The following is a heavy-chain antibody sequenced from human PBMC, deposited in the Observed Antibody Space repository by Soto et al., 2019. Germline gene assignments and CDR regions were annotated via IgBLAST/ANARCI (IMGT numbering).Heavy chain of an antibody. V-gene: IGHV1-18*01. CDR2: ISAYNGNT. D-gene: IGHD3-3*01. J-gene: IGHJ4*02. Sequence: ASVKVSCKASGYTFTSYGISWVRQAPGQGLEWMGWISAYNGNTNYAQKLQGRVTMTTDTSTSTAYMELRSLRSDDTAVYYCARGALAWSGYLHFDYWGQGTLVTVSS. CDR1: GYTFTSYG. CDR3: ARGALAWSGYLHFDY.